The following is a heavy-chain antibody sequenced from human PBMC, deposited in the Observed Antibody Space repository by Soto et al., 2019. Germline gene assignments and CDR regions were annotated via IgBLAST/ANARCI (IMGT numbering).Heavy chain of an antibody. D-gene: IGHD2-2*03. CDR2: INAGNGNT. V-gene: IGHV1-3*01. J-gene: IGHJ6*03. CDR3: ARPSLDIVVVPAAMMPLYYYYYMDV. CDR1: GYTFTSYA. Sequence: VTSVKVSCKASGYTFTSYAMHWVRQAPGQRLEWMGWINAGNGNTKYSQKFQGRVTITRDTSASTAYMELSSLRSEDTAVYYCARPSLDIVVVPAAMMPLYYYYYMDVWGKGTTVTVSS.